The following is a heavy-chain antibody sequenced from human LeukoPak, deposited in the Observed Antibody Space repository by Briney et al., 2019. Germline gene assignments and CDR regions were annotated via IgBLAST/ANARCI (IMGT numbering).Heavy chain of an antibody. V-gene: IGHV3-23*01. D-gene: IGHD2-15*01. CDR3: ARDHRGYCSGGSCTFFDY. J-gene: IGHJ4*02. Sequence: GGSLRLSCAASGFTFSSYGMSWVRQAPGKGLEWVSAISGSGGSTYYADSVKGRFTISRDNSKNTLYLQINNLRAEDTAVYYCARDHRGYCSGGSCTFFDYWGQGTLVTVSS. CDR1: GFTFSSYG. CDR2: ISGSGGST.